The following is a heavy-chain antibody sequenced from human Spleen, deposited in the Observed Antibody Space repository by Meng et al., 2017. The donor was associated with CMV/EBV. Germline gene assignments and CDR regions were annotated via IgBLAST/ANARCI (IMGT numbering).Heavy chain of an antibody. J-gene: IGHJ4*02. V-gene: IGHV4-31*02. CDR2: IYYSGST. Sequence: VSGGSISSGGYYWSWIRQHPGKGLEWIGYIYYSGSTYYNPSLKSRVTISVDTSKNQFSLKLSSVTAADTAVYYCARVLDTAMAYFDYWAREPWSPSPQ. D-gene: IGHD5-18*01. CDR1: GGSISSGGYY. CDR3: ARVLDTAMAYFDY.